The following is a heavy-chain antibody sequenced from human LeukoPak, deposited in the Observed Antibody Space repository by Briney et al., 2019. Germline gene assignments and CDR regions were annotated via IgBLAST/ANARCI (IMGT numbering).Heavy chain of an antibody. CDR1: GFTFSDYY. Sequence: GGSLRLSCAASGFTFSDYYMSWIRQAPGKGLEWVSYISSSGSTIYYADSVKGRFTISRDNAKNSLYLQMNSLRAEDTAVYYXXXXXXAARPRYFDYWGQGTLVTVSS. J-gene: IGHJ4*02. D-gene: IGHD6-6*01. CDR3: XXXXXAARPRYFDY. CDR2: ISSSGSTI. V-gene: IGHV3-11*01.